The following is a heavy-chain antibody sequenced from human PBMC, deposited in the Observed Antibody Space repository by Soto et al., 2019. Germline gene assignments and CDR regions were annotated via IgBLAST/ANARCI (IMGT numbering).Heavy chain of an antibody. CDR2: IIAIFGNT. CDR1: GGTFSSYS. CDR3: AAGYYDSSGSPRAREYYYYGMDV. Sequence: ASVKVSCKASGGTFSSYSISWVRQAPGQGLEWMGGIIAIFGNTNYAQKFQERVTITADMSTSTAYMELSSLRSEDTAVHYCAAGYYDSSGSPRAREYYYYGMDVWGQGTTVTVSS. J-gene: IGHJ6*02. D-gene: IGHD3-22*01. V-gene: IGHV1-69*06.